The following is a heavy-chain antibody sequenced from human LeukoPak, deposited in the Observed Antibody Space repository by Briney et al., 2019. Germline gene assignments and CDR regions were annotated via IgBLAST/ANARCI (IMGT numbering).Heavy chain of an antibody. V-gene: IGHV1-3*01. CDR3: AREEAGVSPYYFDY. CDR1: GYTFTSYA. CDR2: INAGNGNT. J-gene: IGHJ4*02. D-gene: IGHD6-13*01. Sequence: ASVKVSCKASGYTFTSYAMHWVRQAPGQRLEWMGWINAGNGNTKYSQKFQGSVTITRDTSASTAYMELSSLRSEDTAVYYCAREEAGVSPYYFDYWGQGTLVTVSS.